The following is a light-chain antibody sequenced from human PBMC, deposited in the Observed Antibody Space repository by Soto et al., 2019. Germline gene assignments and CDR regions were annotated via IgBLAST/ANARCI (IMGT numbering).Light chain of an antibody. CDR1: QSVSSSY. J-gene: IGKJ4*01. V-gene: IGKV3-20*01. CDR2: GAS. CDR3: QQYGSSPRLT. Sequence: EIVLTQSPGTLSLSPGERATLSFRSSQSVSSSYLAWYQQKPGQAPRLLIYGASSRATGIPDRFSGSGSGTDFTLTISRLEPEDFAVYYCQQYGSSPRLTFGGGTKVDIK.